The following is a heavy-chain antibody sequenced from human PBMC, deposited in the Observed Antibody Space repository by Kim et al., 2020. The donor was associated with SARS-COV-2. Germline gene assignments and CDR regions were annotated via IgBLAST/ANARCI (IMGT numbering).Heavy chain of an antibody. CDR1: GFTFSSYA. V-gene: IGHV3-30-3*01. Sequence: GGSLRLSCAASGFTFSSYAMHWVRQAPGKGLEWVAVISYDGSNKYYADSVKGRFTISRDNSKNTLYLQMNSLRAEDTAVYYCARERMVRGVIPQPVDYWGQGTLVTVSS. D-gene: IGHD3-10*01. CDR2: ISYDGSNK. CDR3: ARERMVRGVIPQPVDY. J-gene: IGHJ4*02.